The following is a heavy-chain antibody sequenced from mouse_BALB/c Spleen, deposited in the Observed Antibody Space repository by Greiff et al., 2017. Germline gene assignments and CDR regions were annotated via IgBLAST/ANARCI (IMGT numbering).Heavy chain of an antibody. D-gene: IGHD2-3*01. CDR1: GFTFSSFG. CDR3: ARSADGYYFDY. Sequence: EVMLVESGGGLVQPGGSRKLSCAASGFTFSSFGMHWVRQAPEKGLEWVAYISSGSSTIYYADTVKGRFTISRDNPKNTLFLQMTSLRSEDTAMYYCARSADGYYFDYGGQGTTPTVPS. V-gene: IGHV5-17*02. J-gene: IGHJ2*01. CDR2: ISSGSSTI.